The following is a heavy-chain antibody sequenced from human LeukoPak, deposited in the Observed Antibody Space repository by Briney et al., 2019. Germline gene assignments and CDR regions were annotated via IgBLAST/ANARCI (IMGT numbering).Heavy chain of an antibody. CDR2: INHSGST. CDR3: ARTARTTVTQGFDI. D-gene: IGHD4-17*01. V-gene: IGHV4-34*01. CDR1: GGSFSGYY. Sequence: ASETLSLTCAVYGGSFSGYYWSWIRQPPGKGLEWIGEINHSGSTNYNPSLKGRVTISVDTSKNQFSLKLRSVTAADTAVYYCARTARTTVTQGFDIWGQGTMVTVSS. J-gene: IGHJ3*02.